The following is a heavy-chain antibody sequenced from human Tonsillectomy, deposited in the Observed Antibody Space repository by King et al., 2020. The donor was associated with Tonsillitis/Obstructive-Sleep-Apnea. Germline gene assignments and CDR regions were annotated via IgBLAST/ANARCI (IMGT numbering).Heavy chain of an antibody. CDR2: IYPGDSDT. Sequence: QLVQSGAEVKKPGESLKISCKGSGYSFTSYWIGWVRQMPGKGLEWMGIIYPGDSDTRYSPSFQDQVTISADKSISTAYLQWSSLKASDTAMYYCARQRRVVVQGGDYYYYMDVWGKGTTVTVSS. CDR1: GYSFTSYW. CDR3: ARQRRVVVQGGDYYYYMDV. D-gene: IGHD2-15*01. V-gene: IGHV5-51*01. J-gene: IGHJ6*03.